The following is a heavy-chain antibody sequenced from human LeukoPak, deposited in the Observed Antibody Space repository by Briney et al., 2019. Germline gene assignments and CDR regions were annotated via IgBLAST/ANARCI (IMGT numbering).Heavy chain of an antibody. D-gene: IGHD4-23*01. CDR3: ARHADYGDNSKLGY. CDR1: GYSLTSYW. CDR2: IYPGDSDT. V-gene: IGHV5-51*01. Sequence: GESLKLYCKGSGYSLTSYWIGWVRPMPGKGLEWMGIIYPGDSDTRYSPSFQGHVTISADKSISTAYLQWSGLRASDTAMYYCARHADYGDNSKLGYWGQGTLVTVSS. J-gene: IGHJ4*02.